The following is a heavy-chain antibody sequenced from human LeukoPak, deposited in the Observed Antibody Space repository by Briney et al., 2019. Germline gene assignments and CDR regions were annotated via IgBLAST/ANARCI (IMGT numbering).Heavy chain of an antibody. Sequence: SETLSLTCAVYGGPLSGYFWSWIRQPPGKGLEWIGEINHSGSTNYNPSLKSRVNISVDTSQNQFSLKLSSVTAADTAVYYCASLSSGWYGDFDYWGQGTLVTVSS. V-gene: IGHV4-34*01. CDR3: ASLSSGWYGDFDY. CDR2: INHSGST. D-gene: IGHD6-19*01. CDR1: GGPLSGYF. J-gene: IGHJ4*02.